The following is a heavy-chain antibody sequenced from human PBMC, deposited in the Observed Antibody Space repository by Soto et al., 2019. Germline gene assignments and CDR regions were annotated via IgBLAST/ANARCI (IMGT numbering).Heavy chain of an antibody. Sequence: QVQLQESGPGLLKPWETLSLTCSVSGDSITTYYWSWFRQPPGKGLEWIGYVYYNGTTRYNPSLKTRVTISIDTSKTHFSLRMMSVTAADAXXXXXXXXXXXXXXXXXXXXXXGQGTQLVVSS. J-gene: IGHJ4*02. CDR1: GDSITTYY. V-gene: IGHV4-59*01. CDR2: VYYNGTT. CDR3: XXXXXXXXXXXXXXXX.